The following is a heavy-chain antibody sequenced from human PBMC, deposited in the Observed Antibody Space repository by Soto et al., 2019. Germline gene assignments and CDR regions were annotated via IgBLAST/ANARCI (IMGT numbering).Heavy chain of an antibody. Sequence: GGSLRLSCAASGFTFSSYAMSWVRQAPGKGLEWVSAISGSGGSTYYADSVKGRFTISRDNSKNTLYLQMNSLRAEDTAVYYCAKPSGDTAMPWIYYYMDVWGKGTTVTVSS. CDR1: GFTFSSYA. D-gene: IGHD5-18*01. CDR3: AKPSGDTAMPWIYYYMDV. J-gene: IGHJ6*03. CDR2: ISGSGGST. V-gene: IGHV3-23*01.